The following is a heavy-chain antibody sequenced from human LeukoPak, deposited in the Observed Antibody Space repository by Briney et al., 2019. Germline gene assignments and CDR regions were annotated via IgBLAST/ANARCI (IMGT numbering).Heavy chain of an antibody. D-gene: IGHD1-26*01. Sequence: PGGSLRLSCAASGFTFSSYAMSWVRQAAGKGLEWVSGFSGSGGSTYYADSVKGRFTISRDNSKNTLYLQMNSLRAEDTAVYYCAKDFPSGSYLEPSDYWGQGTLVTVSS. V-gene: IGHV3-23*01. CDR1: GFTFSSYA. J-gene: IGHJ4*02. CDR3: AKDFPSGSYLEPSDY. CDR2: FSGSGGST.